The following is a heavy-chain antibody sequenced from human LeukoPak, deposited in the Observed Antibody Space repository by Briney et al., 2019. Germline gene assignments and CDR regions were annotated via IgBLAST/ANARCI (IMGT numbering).Heavy chain of an antibody. V-gene: IGHV3-74*01. CDR2: INSEETVA. CDR3: ARESTVGPIQTDALDI. Sequence: GGSLRLSCAASGFTFSTYWMHWVRQAPGKGLVWVSRINSEETVANYADSVRGRFTISRDNAKNTLYLQMNSLGAEDTAVYYCARESTVGPIQTDALDIWGQGTMVTISS. J-gene: IGHJ3*02. CDR1: GFTFSTYW. D-gene: IGHD1-26*01.